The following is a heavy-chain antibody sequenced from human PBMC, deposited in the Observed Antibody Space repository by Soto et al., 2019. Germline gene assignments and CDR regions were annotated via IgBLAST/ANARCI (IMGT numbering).Heavy chain of an antibody. CDR3: AKHPFNPLVTPYWYFDV. D-gene: IGHD3-16*02. V-gene: IGHV4-39*01. CDR2: FYSGGKT. Sequence: QLQLQESGPGLVKASETLSLTCTVSGDSISRSANYWGWVRQSPGRGLEWIGRFYSGGKTYFNPSLKSRVALSADTSKTELSLRLSYVTATDTATYYCAKHPFNPLVTPYWYFDVWGRGTPVAVS. CDR1: GDSISRSANY. J-gene: IGHJ2*01.